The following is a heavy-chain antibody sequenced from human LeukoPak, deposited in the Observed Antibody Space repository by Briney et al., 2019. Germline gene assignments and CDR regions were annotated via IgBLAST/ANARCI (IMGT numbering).Heavy chain of an antibody. CDR3: ARDSQSGRYCSGGSCESYNDAFDI. J-gene: IGHJ3*02. V-gene: IGHV3-30-3*01. CDR2: ISYDGSNK. D-gene: IGHD2-15*01. CDR1: GFTFSSYA. Sequence: PGGSLRLSCAASGFTFSSYAMHWVRQAPGKGLEWVAVISYDGSNKYYADSVKGRFTISRDNAKNSLYLQMNSLRAEDTAVYYCARDSQSGRYCSGGSCESYNDAFDIWGQGTMVTVSS.